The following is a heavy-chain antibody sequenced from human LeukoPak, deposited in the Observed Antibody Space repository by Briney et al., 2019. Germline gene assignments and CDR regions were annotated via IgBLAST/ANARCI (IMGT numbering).Heavy chain of an antibody. CDR3: AADATIERFGELRY. Sequence: ASVKVSCKASGYTFTGYYMHWVRQAPGQGLEWMGWINPNSGGTNYAQKFQGGVTMTRDTSISTAYMELSRLRSEDTAVYYCAADATIERFGELRYWGQGTLVTVSS. CDR2: INPNSGGT. CDR1: GYTFTGYY. V-gene: IGHV1-2*02. J-gene: IGHJ4*02. D-gene: IGHD3-10*01.